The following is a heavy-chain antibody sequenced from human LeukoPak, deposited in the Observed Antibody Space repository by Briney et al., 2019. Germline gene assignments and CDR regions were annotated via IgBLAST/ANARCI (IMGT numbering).Heavy chain of an antibody. CDR1: GFTFSSAW. CDR2: INSDGSST. V-gene: IGHV3-74*01. D-gene: IGHD2-21*01. Sequence: GGSLRLSCAASGFTFSSAWMHWVRQTPGKGLVWVSRINSDGSSTNYADSVKGRFTISRDNAKNMVNLQMNSLRAEDTAIYYCTRDYSYAMAVWGQGTTVTVSS. J-gene: IGHJ6*02. CDR3: TRDYSYAMAV.